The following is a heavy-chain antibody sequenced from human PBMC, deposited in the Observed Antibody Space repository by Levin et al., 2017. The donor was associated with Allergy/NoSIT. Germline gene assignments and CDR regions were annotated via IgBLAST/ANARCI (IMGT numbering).Heavy chain of an antibody. CDR1: GFTVSSHY. V-gene: IGHV3-53*01. CDR2: IYSGGNT. CDR3: ASLGTDLTTDGMDV. J-gene: IGHJ6*02. Sequence: GGSLRLSCAASGFTVSSHYISWVRQAPGKGLEWVSIIYSGGNTYYADSVRGRFTISRDTSENTVYLQLTSLRADDTAVYYCASLGTDLTTDGMDVWGQGTTVTVSS. D-gene: IGHD1-1*01.